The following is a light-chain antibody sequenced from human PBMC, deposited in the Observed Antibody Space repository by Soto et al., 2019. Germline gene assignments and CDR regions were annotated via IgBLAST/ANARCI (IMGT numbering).Light chain of an antibody. CDR1: QSVSSD. Sequence: EIVMTQSPATLSVSPGERATVSCRASQSVSSDLGWYQQKPGQAPRLLIYGASFRATDIPNRFSGRGSGTDFTLSISRLEPEDFAVYYCQQYVTSPRTFGQGTKVDIK. CDR3: QQYVTSPRT. CDR2: GAS. J-gene: IGKJ1*01. V-gene: IGKV3-20*01.